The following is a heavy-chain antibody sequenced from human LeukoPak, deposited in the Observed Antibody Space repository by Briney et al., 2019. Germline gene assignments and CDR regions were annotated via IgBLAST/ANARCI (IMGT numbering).Heavy chain of an antibody. J-gene: IGHJ4*02. V-gene: IGHV3-53*01. D-gene: IGHD4/OR15-4a*01. CDR1: GFTISSNS. CDR3: ARRAGAYSHPYDY. Sequence: GGSLRLSCTVSGFTISSNSMSWVRQAPGKGLEWVSFIYSSVTHYSDSVKGRFTISRDNSKNTLFLQMNGLRAEDTAVYYCARRAGAYSHPYDYWGQGTLVTVSS. CDR2: IYSSVT.